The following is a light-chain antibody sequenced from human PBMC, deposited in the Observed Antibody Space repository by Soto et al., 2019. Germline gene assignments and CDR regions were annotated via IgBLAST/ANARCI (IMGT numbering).Light chain of an antibody. CDR2: GAS. V-gene: IGKV3-20*01. CDR1: QSISSSY. Sequence: EIVLTQSPGTLYLSPGERATLSCRASQSISSSYLAWYQQKPGQAPRLLIYGASSRATGIPDRFSGGGSGTDFTLTISRLEPEDFAVYYCQQYGSSRTFGQGTKVEIK. CDR3: QQYGSSRT. J-gene: IGKJ1*01.